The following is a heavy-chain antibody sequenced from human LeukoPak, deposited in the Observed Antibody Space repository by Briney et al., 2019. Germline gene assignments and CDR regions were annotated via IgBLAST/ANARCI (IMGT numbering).Heavy chain of an antibody. CDR2: INHSGST. V-gene: IGHV4-34*01. D-gene: IGHD6-19*01. CDR3: ARGPLPPRHSSGWRPLSYMDV. Sequence: PSETLSLTCAVYGGSFSGYYWSWIRQPPGKGLEWIGEINHSGSTNYNPSLKSRATISVDTSKNQFSLKLSSVTAADTAVYYCARGPLPPRHSSGWRPLSYMDVWGKGTTVTVSS. CDR1: GGSFSGYY. J-gene: IGHJ6*03.